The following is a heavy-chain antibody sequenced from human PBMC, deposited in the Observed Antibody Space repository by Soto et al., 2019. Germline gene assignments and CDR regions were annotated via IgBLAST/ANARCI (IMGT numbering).Heavy chain of an antibody. CDR1: GGFISSSPYY. CDR3: AREVGGGDCHFDY. CDR2: MYYSGNT. J-gene: IGHJ4*02. D-gene: IGHD2-21*02. Sequence: SETLSLTCSFAGGFISSSPYYWAWIRQPPGKELEWIGSMYYSGNTYYNPSLKSRVTISVDTSNNQFSLKLSSVTAADTAVYYCAREVGGGDCHFDYWGQGTLVTVSS. V-gene: IGHV4-39*07.